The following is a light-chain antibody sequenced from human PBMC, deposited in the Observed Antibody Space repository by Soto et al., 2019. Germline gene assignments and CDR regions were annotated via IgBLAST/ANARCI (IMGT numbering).Light chain of an antibody. Sequence: QSMLPQLAFVSGPPWPSITLSCTGTRSDVGGYNYVSWYQQHPGKAPKLMIYDVSNRPSGFSNRFSGSKSGNTASLTISGLQAEDEADYYCSSYTSSSTPYVFGTGT. V-gene: IGLV2-14*01. J-gene: IGLJ1*01. CDR1: RSDVGGYNY. CDR3: SSYTSSSTPYV. CDR2: DVS.